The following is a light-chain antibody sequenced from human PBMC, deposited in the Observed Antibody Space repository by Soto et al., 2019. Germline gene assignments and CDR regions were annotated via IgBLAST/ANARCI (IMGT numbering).Light chain of an antibody. J-gene: IGKJ4*01. Sequence: EVVLTQSPATLSLSPGERAILSCRASQSVEKYLAWYKQKPGQAPSLLIYDTSTRATGIPARFSGSGSETDFALTISSLEPEDFAVYYCQQRKHWPPRTFGGGNKVESK. CDR3: QQRKHWPPRT. CDR2: DTS. V-gene: IGKV3-11*01. CDR1: QSVEKY.